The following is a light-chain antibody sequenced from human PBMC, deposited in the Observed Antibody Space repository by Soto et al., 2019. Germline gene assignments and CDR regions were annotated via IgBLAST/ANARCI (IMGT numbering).Light chain of an antibody. V-gene: IGKV3-15*01. CDR2: AAS. Sequence: TVMTQSPATLSVSPGERATLSCRASQGLGTNLARYQQRPGQAPRLLIYAASTRATGVPARFSGSGSETELDITVPTLQSEDLAVYYCQQSNHWAHFFGVGAPVDIK. CDR1: QGLGTN. CDR3: QQSNHWAHF. J-gene: IGKJ4*01.